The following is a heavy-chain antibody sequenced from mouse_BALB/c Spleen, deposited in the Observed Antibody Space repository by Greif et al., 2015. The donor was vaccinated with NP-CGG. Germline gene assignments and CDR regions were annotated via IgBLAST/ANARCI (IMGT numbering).Heavy chain of an antibody. CDR3: AREDGYDRCAY. CDR1: GFSLTSYG. CDR2: IWAGGSP. V-gene: IGHV2-9*02. D-gene: IGHD2-2*01. Sequence: VHLQESGPGLVAPSQSLSITCTVSGFSLTSYGVHWVRQPPGKGLEWLGVIWAGGSPNYNSALMSRLSISKDNSKSQVFLKMNSLQTDVTAMYYGAREDGYDRCAYWGQGTLVTVSA. J-gene: IGHJ3*01.